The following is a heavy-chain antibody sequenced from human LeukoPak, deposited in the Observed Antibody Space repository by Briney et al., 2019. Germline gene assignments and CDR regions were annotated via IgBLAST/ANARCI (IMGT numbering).Heavy chain of an antibody. CDR1: GYRFNAYW. V-gene: IGHV5-51*01. Sequence: GESLKISCKGSGYRFNAYWIAWVRQMPGKGLEWMGIIHPRDSDTRYSPSFQGQVTISADKSISTAYLQWSSLKASDTAMYYCARRYCSGSSCYLFDYWGQGTLVTVSS. CDR2: IHPRDSDT. J-gene: IGHJ4*02. D-gene: IGHD2-15*01. CDR3: ARRYCSGSSCYLFDY.